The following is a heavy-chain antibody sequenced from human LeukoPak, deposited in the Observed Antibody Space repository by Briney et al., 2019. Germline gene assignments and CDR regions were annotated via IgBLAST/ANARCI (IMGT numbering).Heavy chain of an antibody. Sequence: PSETLSLTCSVSGGSIRSYYWSWIRQPPGKKLEWIGYIDYSGNTDSNPSLKSRVTISVDTSKNQFSLRLHSVTAADTAVYYCARASRWYWAFDIWGQGTVVTVSS. CDR3: ARASRWYWAFDI. J-gene: IGHJ3*02. CDR2: IDYSGNT. V-gene: IGHV4-59*01. D-gene: IGHD2-15*01. CDR1: GGSIRSYY.